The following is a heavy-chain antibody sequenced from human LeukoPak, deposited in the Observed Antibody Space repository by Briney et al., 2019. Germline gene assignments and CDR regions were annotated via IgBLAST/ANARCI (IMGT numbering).Heavy chain of an antibody. CDR2: ISAYNGNT. Sequence: ASVKISCKASGYTFTSYGISWVRQAPGQGLEWMGWISAYNGNTNYAQKLQDRVTMTTDTSTSTAYMELRSLRSDDTAVYYCARSDSSGYLTFFDYWGQGTLVTVSP. J-gene: IGHJ4*02. V-gene: IGHV1-18*01. CDR1: GYTFTSYG. D-gene: IGHD3-22*01. CDR3: ARSDSSGYLTFFDY.